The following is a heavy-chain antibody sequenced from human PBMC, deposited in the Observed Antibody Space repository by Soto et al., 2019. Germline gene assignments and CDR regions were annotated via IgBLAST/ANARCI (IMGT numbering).Heavy chain of an antibody. CDR3: ARVSTTAAASFDN. CDR2: ISDYHGTT. Sequence: QVQLVQSGAEMKKPGASVKVSCKASGYIITNYGINWVRQAPGQGLEWMGWISDYHGTTNYTQRLQGRVSMTTDTSTSTAYMELRGLRSDDTAVYYCARVSTTAAASFDNWGQGTLVTVSS. CDR1: GYIITNYG. V-gene: IGHV1-18*01. J-gene: IGHJ4*02. D-gene: IGHD4-4*01.